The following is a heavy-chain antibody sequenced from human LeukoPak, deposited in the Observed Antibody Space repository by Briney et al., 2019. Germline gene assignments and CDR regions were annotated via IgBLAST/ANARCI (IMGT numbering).Heavy chain of an antibody. J-gene: IGHJ4*02. CDR1: GGTFSSYA. CDR2: IIPIFGTA. D-gene: IGHD3-22*01. CDR3: ATPFHYYDSSGGYFDY. Sequence: SVTVSFKASGGTFSSYAISWVRQAPGQGLEWMGGIIPIFGTANYAQKFQGRVTITTDESTSTAYMELSSLRSEDTAVYYCATPFHYYDSSGGYFDYWGQGTLVTVSS. V-gene: IGHV1-69*05.